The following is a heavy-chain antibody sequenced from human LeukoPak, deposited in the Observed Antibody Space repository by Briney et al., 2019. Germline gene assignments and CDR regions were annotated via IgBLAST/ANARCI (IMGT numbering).Heavy chain of an antibody. Sequence: SVKVSCKASGGTFSSYGISWVRQAPGQGLEWMGRIIPIFGTANYAQKFQGRVTITTDESTSTAYMELSSLRSEDTAVYYCARSSPYGDYLFDYWGQGTLVTVSS. D-gene: IGHD4-17*01. CDR1: GGTFSSYG. CDR3: ARSSPYGDYLFDY. J-gene: IGHJ4*02. V-gene: IGHV1-69*05. CDR2: IIPIFGTA.